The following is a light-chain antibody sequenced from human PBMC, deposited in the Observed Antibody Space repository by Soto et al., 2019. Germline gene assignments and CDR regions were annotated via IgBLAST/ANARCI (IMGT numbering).Light chain of an antibody. V-gene: IGKV1-13*02. CDR1: QGISSA. CDR2: DVF. J-gene: IGKJ5*01. Sequence: AIQVTQSPSSLSASVGDTVTITCRASQGISSAFAWYQQKPGKVPRLLIYDVFNLQSGVPSRFSGSGSGKDFTLTISRLQPEDFATYYCQQLETYPLTFGQGTRREIK. CDR3: QQLETYPLT.